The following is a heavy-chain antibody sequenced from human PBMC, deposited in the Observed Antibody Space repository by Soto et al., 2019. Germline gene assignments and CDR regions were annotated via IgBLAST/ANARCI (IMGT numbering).Heavy chain of an antibody. V-gene: IGHV4-31*03. CDR3: ASGMVRGVIQTHFDY. CDR2: IYYSGST. D-gene: IGHD3-10*01. CDR1: GGSISSGGYY. Sequence: SETLSLTCTVSGGSISSGGYYWSWIRQHPGKGLEWIGYIYYSGSTYYNPSLKSRVTISVDTSKNQFSLKLSSVTAADTAVYYCASGMVRGVIQTHFDYWGQGTLVTVSS. J-gene: IGHJ4*02.